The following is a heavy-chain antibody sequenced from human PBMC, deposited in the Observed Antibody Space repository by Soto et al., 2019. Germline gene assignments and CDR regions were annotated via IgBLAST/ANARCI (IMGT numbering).Heavy chain of an antibody. Sequence: SLKVSCKASGGTFSSYAISWVRQAPGQGLEWMGGIIPIFGTANYAQKFQGRVTITADESTSTAYMELSSLRSEDTAVYYCASSGYCSGGSCYSVSFDYWGQG. CDR2: IIPIFGTA. CDR3: ASSGYCSGGSCYSVSFDY. V-gene: IGHV1-69*13. D-gene: IGHD2-15*01. CDR1: GGTFSSYA. J-gene: IGHJ4*02.